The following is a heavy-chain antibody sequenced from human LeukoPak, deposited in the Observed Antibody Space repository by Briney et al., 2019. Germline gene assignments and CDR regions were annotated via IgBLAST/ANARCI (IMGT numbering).Heavy chain of an antibody. CDR1: GFTFSSYS. CDR2: ISSSSSYI. Sequence: PGGSLRLSCAASGFTFSSYSMNWVRQAPGKGLEWVSSISSSSSYIYYADSVKGRFTISGDNAKNSLYLQMNSLRAEDTAVYYCARDAPSWVYGMDVWGQGTTVTVSS. J-gene: IGHJ6*02. V-gene: IGHV3-21*01. D-gene: IGHD6-13*01. CDR3: ARDAPSWVYGMDV.